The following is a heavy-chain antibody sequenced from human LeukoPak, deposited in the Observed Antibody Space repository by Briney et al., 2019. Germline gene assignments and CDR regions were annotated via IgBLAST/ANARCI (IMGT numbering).Heavy chain of an antibody. Sequence: PSESLSLTCTVSSGSVSSATYYWNWIRQPPGKGLEWIGYISYSGSTNYNPSLKSRVTISVDTSKNQFSLKLSSVTAADTAVYYCARGRSGSYNYGMDVWGQGTTVTVSS. V-gene: IGHV4-61*01. CDR2: ISYSGST. CDR1: SGSVSSATYY. D-gene: IGHD1-26*01. J-gene: IGHJ6*02. CDR3: ARGRSGSYNYGMDV.